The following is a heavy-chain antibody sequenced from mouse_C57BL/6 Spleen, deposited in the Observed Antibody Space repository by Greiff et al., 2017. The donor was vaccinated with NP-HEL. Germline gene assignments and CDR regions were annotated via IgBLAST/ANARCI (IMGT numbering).Heavy chain of an antibody. CDR1: GFTFSDYG. CDR2: ISSGSSTI. V-gene: IGHV5-17*01. Sequence: VQLVESGGGLVKPGGSLKLSCAASGFTFSDYGMHWVRQAPEKGLEWVAYISSGSSTIYYADTVKGRFTISRDNAKNTLFLQMTSLRSEDTAMYYCARSIRQLRPDFDYWGQGTTLTVSS. D-gene: IGHD3-2*02. CDR3: ARSIRQLRPDFDY. J-gene: IGHJ2*01.